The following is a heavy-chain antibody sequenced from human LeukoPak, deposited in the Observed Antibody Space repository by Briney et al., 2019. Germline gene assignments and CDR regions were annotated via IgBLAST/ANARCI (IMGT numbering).Heavy chain of an antibody. Sequence: GRSLRRSCAASGFTFSTYGMHWVRQAPGKGLEWVAVIWYDGSNKYYADSVKGRFTISRDNSKNTLYLQMNSLRAEDTAVYYCAREVGGWYPPDYWGQGTLVTVSS. CDR1: GFTFSTYG. J-gene: IGHJ4*02. CDR2: IWYDGSNK. D-gene: IGHD6-19*01. CDR3: AREVGGWYPPDY. V-gene: IGHV3-33*01.